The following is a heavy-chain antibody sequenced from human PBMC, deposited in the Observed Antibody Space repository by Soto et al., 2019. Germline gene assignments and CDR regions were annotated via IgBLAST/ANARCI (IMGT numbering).Heavy chain of an antibody. CDR2: IYSGGST. Sequence: AGGSLRLSCAASGFTVSSNYMSWVRQAPGKGLEWVSVIYSGGSTSYADSVKDRFAISRDNSKNTLYLQMNSLRAEDTAVYYCVREPTVTMMGAFDIWGQGTMVTVSS. J-gene: IGHJ3*02. D-gene: IGHD4-4*01. CDR1: GFTVSSNY. CDR3: VREPTVTMMGAFDI. V-gene: IGHV3-53*01.